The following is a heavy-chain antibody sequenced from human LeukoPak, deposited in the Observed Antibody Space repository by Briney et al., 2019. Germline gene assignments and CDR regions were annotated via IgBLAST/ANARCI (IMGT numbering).Heavy chain of an antibody. J-gene: IGHJ3*02. Sequence: GGSLRLSCAASGFTFDDYAMHWVRQAPGKGLEWVSGISWNSGSIGYADSVKGRFTISRDNAKNSLYLQMNSLGAEDTALYYCAKDKKASLALDAFDIWGQGTMVTVSS. CDR3: AKDKKASLALDAFDI. CDR1: GFTFDDYA. CDR2: ISWNSGSI. V-gene: IGHV3-9*01.